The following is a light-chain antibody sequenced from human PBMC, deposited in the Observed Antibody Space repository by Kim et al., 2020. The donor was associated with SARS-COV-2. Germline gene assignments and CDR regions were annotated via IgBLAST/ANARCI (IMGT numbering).Light chain of an antibody. Sequence: PGQPVTISCTRTSSDVGKYKYVYWYQQHPGKAPKLIISGVSKRPAGVPDRFSGSKSGNTASLTISGLQAEDEADYYCCAYAGTYYIFGTGTEVTVL. CDR1: SSDVGKYKY. V-gene: IGLV2-11*01. CDR2: GVS. J-gene: IGLJ1*01. CDR3: CAYAGTYYI.